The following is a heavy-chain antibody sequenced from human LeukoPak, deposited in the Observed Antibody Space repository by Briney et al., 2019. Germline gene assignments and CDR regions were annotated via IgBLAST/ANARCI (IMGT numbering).Heavy chain of an antibody. CDR3: ARSKEWLRFGYYYYMDV. V-gene: IGHV4-59*11. Sequence: SETLSLTCTVSGGSISSHYWSRIRQPPGKGLEWIGYIYYSGSTNYNPSLKSRVTISVDTSKNQFSLKLSSVTAADTAVYYCARSKEWLRFGYYYYMDVWGKGTTVTVSS. J-gene: IGHJ6*03. D-gene: IGHD5-12*01. CDR1: GGSISSHY. CDR2: IYYSGST.